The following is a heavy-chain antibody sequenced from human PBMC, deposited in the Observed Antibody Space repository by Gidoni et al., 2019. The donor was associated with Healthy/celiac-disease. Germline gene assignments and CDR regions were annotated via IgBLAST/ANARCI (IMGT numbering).Heavy chain of an antibody. CDR1: GFPVSRNY. V-gene: IGHV3-66*01. CDR2: IYSGGST. CDR3: ASMTTVTYYYYYGMDV. J-gene: IGHJ6*02. Sequence: EVQLVESGGGLVQPGGSLRLSCAASGFPVSRNYMSWVRQAPGKGLEWVSVIYSGGSTYYADSVKGRFTISRDNSKNTLYLQMNSLRAEDTAVYYCASMTTVTYYYYYGMDVWGQGTTVTVSS. D-gene: IGHD4-4*01.